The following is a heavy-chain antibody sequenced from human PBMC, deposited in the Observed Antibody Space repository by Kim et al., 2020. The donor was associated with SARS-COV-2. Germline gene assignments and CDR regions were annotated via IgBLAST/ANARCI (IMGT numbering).Heavy chain of an antibody. V-gene: IGHV3-15*01. CDR2: IKSKTDGGTT. J-gene: IGHJ6*02. Sequence: GGSLRLSCAASGFTFSNAWMSWVRQAPGKGLEWVGRIKSKTDGGTTDYAAPVKGRFTISRDDSKNTLYLQMNSLKTEDTAVYYCTTGGGVYSSGWYSRNYYGMDVWGQGTTVTVSS. CDR3: TTGGGVYSSGWYSRNYYGMDV. D-gene: IGHD6-19*01. CDR1: GFTFSNAW.